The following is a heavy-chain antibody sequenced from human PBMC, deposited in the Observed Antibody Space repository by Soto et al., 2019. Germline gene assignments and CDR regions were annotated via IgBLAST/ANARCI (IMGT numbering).Heavy chain of an antibody. CDR3: ASDGSGSYYNGYYFDY. Sequence: QVQLQQWGAGLLKPSETLSLTCAVYGGSFSAYYWSWIRQSPGKGLEWIGEIHHSGSNNYKPTLSSQLTISEDTATDQISLELRSVPAADTAVYYCASDGSGSYYNGYYFDYWGQGTLVTVSS. D-gene: IGHD3-10*01. CDR1: GGSFSAYY. J-gene: IGHJ4*02. CDR2: IHHSGSN. V-gene: IGHV4-34*01.